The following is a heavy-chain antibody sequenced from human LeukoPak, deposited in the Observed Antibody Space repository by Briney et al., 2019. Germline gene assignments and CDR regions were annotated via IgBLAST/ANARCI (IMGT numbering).Heavy chain of an antibody. CDR3: AGPAPYDYVWGSYHN. CDR2: IYTSGST. D-gene: IGHD3-16*02. J-gene: IGHJ4*02. Sequence: MASETLSLTCTVSGGSISRGSYYWSWIRQPAGKGLEWTVRIYTSGSTNYNPSLKSLVTISVDTSKNQFSLKLSSVTAADTAVYYCAGPAPYDYVWGSYHNWGQGTLVTVSS. CDR1: GGSISRGSYY. V-gene: IGHV4-61*02.